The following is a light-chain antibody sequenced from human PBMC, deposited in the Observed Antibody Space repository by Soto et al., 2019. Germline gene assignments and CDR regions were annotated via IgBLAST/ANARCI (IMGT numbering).Light chain of an antibody. CDR3: AAWDDSLNGYV. CDR1: STNVGTNF. Sequence: QSVLTQPPSVSAAPGQKVTISCSGSSTNVGTNFVSWYQHLPGRAPKLLIYENNKRPSGIPDRFSGSKSGTSGSLAISGLLSEDEADYYCAAWDDSLNGYVFGTGTKVTVL. CDR2: ENN. J-gene: IGLJ1*01. V-gene: IGLV1-51*01.